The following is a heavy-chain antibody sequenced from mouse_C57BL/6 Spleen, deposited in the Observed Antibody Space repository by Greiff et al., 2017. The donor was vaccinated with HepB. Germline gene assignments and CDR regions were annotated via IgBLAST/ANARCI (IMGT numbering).Heavy chain of an antibody. D-gene: IGHD2-3*01. CDR1: GFTFSSYA. J-gene: IGHJ2*01. CDR2: ISDGGSYT. V-gene: IGHV5-4*03. CDR3: ARGPDGYYSFDY. Sequence: EVKLVESGGGLVKPGGSLKLSCAASGFTFSSYAMSWVRQTPEKRLEWVATISDGGSYTYYPDNVKGRFTISRDNAKNNLYLQMSHLKSEDTAMYYCARGPDGYYSFDYWGQGTTLTVSS.